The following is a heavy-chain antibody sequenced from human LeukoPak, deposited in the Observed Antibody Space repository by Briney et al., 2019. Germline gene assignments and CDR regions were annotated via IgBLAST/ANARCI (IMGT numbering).Heavy chain of an antibody. D-gene: IGHD3-22*01. J-gene: IGHJ3*02. V-gene: IGHV3-49*04. CDR2: IRSKAYGGTT. CDR1: GFTFGDYA. Sequence: GGSLRLSCTASGFTFGDYAMSWVRQAPGKGLEWVGFIRSKAYGGTTEYAAFVKGRFTISRDDSKSIAYLQMNSLKTEDTAVYYCARYDSSGHDAFDIWGQGTMVTVSS. CDR3: ARYDSSGHDAFDI.